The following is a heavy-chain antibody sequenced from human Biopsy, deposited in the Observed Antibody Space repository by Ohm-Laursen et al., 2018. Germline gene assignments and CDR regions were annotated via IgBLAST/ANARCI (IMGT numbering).Heavy chain of an antibody. CDR1: GESFSGYY. V-gene: IGHV4-34*01. CDR2: INHSGST. Sequence: TLSLTCAVYGESFSGYYWTWIRQPPGKGLEWIGEINHSGSTDYNPSLKSRVTISVDTSKNQFSLRMSSLTAADTAVYYCARARIKTSGVLIPETYYFDSWGQGTLVTVSS. J-gene: IGHJ4*02. CDR3: ARARIKTSGVLIPETYYFDS. D-gene: IGHD3-3*01.